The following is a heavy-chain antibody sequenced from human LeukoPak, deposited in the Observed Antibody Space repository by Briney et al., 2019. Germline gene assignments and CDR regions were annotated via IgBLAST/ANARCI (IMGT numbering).Heavy chain of an antibody. D-gene: IGHD3-22*01. CDR2: IKQYGSDK. J-gene: IGHJ4*02. CDR3: ARDPYDSSWGLCYFDY. V-gene: IGHV3-7*04. Sequence: GGSLRLSCAASGFTFSSYWMSWVRQAPEKGLVWVANIKQYGSDKYYVDCVKGRFTSSRDNAKNSLYLQMNSLRAEDTAVYYCARDPYDSSWGLCYFDYWGQGNLVTVSS. CDR1: GFTFSSYW.